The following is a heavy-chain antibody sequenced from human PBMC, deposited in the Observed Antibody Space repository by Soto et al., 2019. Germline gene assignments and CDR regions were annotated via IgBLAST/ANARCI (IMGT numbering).Heavy chain of an antibody. D-gene: IGHD1-26*01. V-gene: IGHV1-18*01. CDR1: GYGFTTYG. CDR3: ERGREGDY. Sequence: QVHLVQSGAEVKKPGASVKVSCKGSGYGFTTYGITWVRQAPGQGLEWMAWISAHNGNTDYAQNLQVRVTVTRDTSTSTAYMELRSLRSDDTAVYYCERGREGDYWGQGALVTVSS. J-gene: IGHJ4*02. CDR2: ISAHNGNT.